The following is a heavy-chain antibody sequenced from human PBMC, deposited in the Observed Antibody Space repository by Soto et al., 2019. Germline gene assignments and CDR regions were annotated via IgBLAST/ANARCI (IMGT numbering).Heavy chain of an antibody. CDR3: AKEYGSSSLSPDFDY. V-gene: IGHV3-30*18. CDR2: ISYDGSNK. CDR1: GLPFSSYG. J-gene: IGHJ4*02. D-gene: IGHD6-13*01. Sequence: QVQLVESGGGVVQPGRSLRLSCAASGLPFSSYGMHWVRQAPGKGLGGVAVISYDGSNKYYADSVKGRFTISRDNSKNTLYLQMNSLRAEDTAVYYCAKEYGSSSLSPDFDYWGQGTLVTVSS.